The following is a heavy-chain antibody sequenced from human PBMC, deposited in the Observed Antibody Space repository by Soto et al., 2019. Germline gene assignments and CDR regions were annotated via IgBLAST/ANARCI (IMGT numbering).Heavy chain of an antibody. CDR1: GYTFTSYA. J-gene: IGHJ5*02. CDR3: ARGRYCSSTSCSFYNWFDP. V-gene: IGHV1-3*01. D-gene: IGHD2-2*01. Sequence: AAVKVSCKASGYTFTSYAMHWVRQAPGQRLEWMGWINAGNGNTKYSQKFQGRVTITRDTSASTAYMELSSLRSEDTAVYYCARGRYCSSTSCSFYNWFDPWGQGTLVTVSS. CDR2: INAGNGNT.